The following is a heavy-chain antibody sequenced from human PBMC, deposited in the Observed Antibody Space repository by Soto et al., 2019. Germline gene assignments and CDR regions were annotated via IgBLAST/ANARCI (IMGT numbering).Heavy chain of an antibody. CDR1: GYTFTGYY. D-gene: IGHD2-2*02. J-gene: IGHJ6*02. Sequence: ASVKVSCKASGYTFTGYYMHWVRQAPGQGLEWMGWINPNSGGTNYAQKFQGWVTMTRDTSISTAYMELSRLRSDDTAVYYCARDPIQSPEAYVGMDVWGQGTTVTVSS. V-gene: IGHV1-2*04. CDR2: INPNSGGT. CDR3: ARDPIQSPEAYVGMDV.